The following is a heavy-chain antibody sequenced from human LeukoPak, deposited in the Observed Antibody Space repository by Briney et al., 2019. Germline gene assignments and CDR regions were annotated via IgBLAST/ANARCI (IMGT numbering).Heavy chain of an antibody. V-gene: IGHV4-61*02. CDR3: ARAYYDFWSGRYYYYMDV. CDR1: GGSISSGSYY. Sequence: PSQTLSLTCPVSGGSISSGSYYWSWIRQPAGKGLEWIGRVYTTGSTNYNPSLKSRVTISVDTSKNQFSLKLSSVTAADTAVYYCARAYYDFWSGRYYYYMDVWGKGTTVTVSS. CDR2: VYTTGST. D-gene: IGHD3-3*01. J-gene: IGHJ6*03.